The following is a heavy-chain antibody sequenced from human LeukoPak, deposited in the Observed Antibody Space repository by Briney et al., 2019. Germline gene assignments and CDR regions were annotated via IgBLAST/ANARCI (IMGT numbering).Heavy chain of an antibody. CDR2: IKSKADGGTT. V-gene: IGHV3-15*01. CDR1: GFTFGDYP. Sequence: GGSLRLSCTTSGFTFGDYPMSWVRQAPGKGLEWVGRIKSKADGGTTDYAAPVKGRFTISRDDSKNTLYLQMNSLKTEDTAVYYCSVDTIAALGRDIWGQGTMVTVSS. D-gene: IGHD6-13*01. CDR3: SVDTIAALGRDI. J-gene: IGHJ3*02.